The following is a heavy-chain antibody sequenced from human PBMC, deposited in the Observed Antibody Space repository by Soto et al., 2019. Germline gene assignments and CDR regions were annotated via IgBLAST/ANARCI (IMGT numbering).Heavy chain of an antibody. CDR1: GGTFSSYT. CDR3: AREWSVGYYGMDV. Sequence: QVQLVQSGAEVKKPGSSVKVSCKASGGTFSSYTISWVRQAPGQGLEWMGRIIPILGIANYAQKFQGRVTVTADKSTSPAYMELSSLRSEDTAVYYCAREWSVGYYGMDVWGQGTTVTVSS. CDR2: IIPILGIA. J-gene: IGHJ6*02. D-gene: IGHD1-26*01. V-gene: IGHV1-69*08.